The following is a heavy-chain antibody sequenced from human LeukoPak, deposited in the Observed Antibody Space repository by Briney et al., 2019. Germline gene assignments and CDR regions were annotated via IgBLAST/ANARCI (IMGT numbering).Heavy chain of an antibody. D-gene: IGHD2-2*02. CDR2: FDPEDGET. J-gene: IGHJ3*02. Sequence: ASVKVSCKVSGYTLTELSMHWVRQAPGKGLEWMGGFDPEDGETIYAQKFQGRVTMTEDTSTDTAYMELSSLRSEDTAVYYCATDSPHCSSTSCCTGNAFDIWGQGTMVTVSS. CDR1: GYTLTELS. CDR3: ATDSPHCSSTSCCTGNAFDI. V-gene: IGHV1-24*01.